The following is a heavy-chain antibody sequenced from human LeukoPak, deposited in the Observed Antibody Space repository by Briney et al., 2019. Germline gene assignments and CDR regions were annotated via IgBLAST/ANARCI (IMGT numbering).Heavy chain of an antibody. V-gene: IGHV3-30-3*01. CDR3: ARVRSGYYFDY. Sequence: PGRSLRLSCAASGFTFSSYAMHWVRQAPGKGLEWVAVLSYDGSNKYYADSVKGRFTISRDNAKNSLYLQMNSLRDEDTAVYYCARVRSGYYFDYWGQGTLVTVSS. CDR2: LSYDGSNK. CDR1: GFTFSSYA. D-gene: IGHD3-3*01. J-gene: IGHJ4*02.